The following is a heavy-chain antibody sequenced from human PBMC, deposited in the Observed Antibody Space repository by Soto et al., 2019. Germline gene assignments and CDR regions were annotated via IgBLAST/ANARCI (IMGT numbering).Heavy chain of an antibody. V-gene: IGHV3-23*01. CDR1: GFTFSSYA. CDR3: AIGRGSRGVVGNWGEFDP. Sequence: GGSLRLSCAASGFTFSSYAMSWVRQAPGKGLEWVSAISGSGGSTYYADSVKGRFTISRDNSKNTLYLQMNSLRAEDTAVYYCAIGRGSRGVVGNWGEFDPWGQGTLVTVSS. D-gene: IGHD7-27*01. CDR2: ISGSGGST. J-gene: IGHJ5*02.